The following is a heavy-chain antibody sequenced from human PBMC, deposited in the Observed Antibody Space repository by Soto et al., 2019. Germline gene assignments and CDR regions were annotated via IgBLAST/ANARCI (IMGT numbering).Heavy chain of an antibody. D-gene: IGHD5-18*01. Sequence: KPSETLSLTCTVSGGSISSYNWNWIRQTPGKRLEWIGHIYSSGTTEYNPSLQSRVSISVDTAKNQFSLKLTSVTAADTAVYFCARGRRYKYGYEGMDVWGQGTTVTVSS. CDR3: ARGRRYKYGYEGMDV. CDR2: IYSSGTT. V-gene: IGHV4-59*01. CDR1: GGSISSYN. J-gene: IGHJ6*02.